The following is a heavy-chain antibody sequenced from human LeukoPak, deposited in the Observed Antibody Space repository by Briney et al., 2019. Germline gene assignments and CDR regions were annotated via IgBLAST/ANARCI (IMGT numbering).Heavy chain of an antibody. CDR2: INSDGSST. J-gene: IGHJ6*03. D-gene: IGHD6-19*01. V-gene: IGHV3-74*01. CDR1: GFTFSSYW. Sequence: GSLRLSCAASGFTFSSYWMHWVRQAPGKGLVWVSRINSDGSSTSYADSVKGRFTISRDNAKNTLYLQMNSLRAEDTAVYYCARDGTVAGTYYYYYYMDVWGKGTTVTVSS. CDR3: ARDGTVAGTYYYYYYMDV.